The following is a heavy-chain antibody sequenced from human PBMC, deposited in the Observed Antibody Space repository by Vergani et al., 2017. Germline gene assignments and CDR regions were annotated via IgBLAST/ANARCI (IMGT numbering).Heavy chain of an antibody. CDR3: TTGPLNYYDSSGYLNG. J-gene: IGHJ4*02. CDR2: IKSKTDGGTT. Sequence: VQLVESGGGLVKPGGSLRLSCAASGFTFSNAWMSWVRQAPGKGLEWVGRIKSKTDGGTTDYAAPVKGRFTIPRDDSKNTLYLQMNSLKTEDTAVYYCTTGPLNYYDSSGYLNGWGQGTLVTVSS. CDR1: GFTFSNAW. D-gene: IGHD3-22*01. V-gene: IGHV3-15*01.